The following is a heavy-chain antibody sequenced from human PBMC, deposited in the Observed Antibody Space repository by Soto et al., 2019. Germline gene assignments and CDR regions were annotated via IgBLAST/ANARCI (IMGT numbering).Heavy chain of an antibody. CDR3: ARMASGFQGYYFDY. V-gene: IGHV1-69*12. Sequence: QVQLVQSGAEVKKPGSSVKVSCKASGGTFSSYAISWVRQAPGQGLEWMGGIIPIFGTANYAQKFQGRVTITADESTSTAYMELSSLRSEDTAVYYCARMASGFQGYYFDYWGQGTLVTVSS. CDR2: IIPIFGTA. J-gene: IGHJ4*02. D-gene: IGHD3-22*01. CDR1: GGTFSSYA.